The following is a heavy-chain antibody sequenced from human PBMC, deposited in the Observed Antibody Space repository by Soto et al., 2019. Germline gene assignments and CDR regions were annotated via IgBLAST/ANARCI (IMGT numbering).Heavy chain of an antibody. Sequence: GGSLRLSCAASGFTFSSYSMNWVRQAPGKGLEWVSSISSSSSYIYYADSVKGRFTISRDNAKNSLYLQMNSLSAEDTAVYYCARDHGSGSTYYYGMDVWGHGPTVTVSS. CDR2: ISSSSSYI. V-gene: IGHV3-21*01. CDR1: GFTFSSYS. D-gene: IGHD1-26*01. J-gene: IGHJ6*02. CDR3: ARDHGSGSTYYYGMDV.